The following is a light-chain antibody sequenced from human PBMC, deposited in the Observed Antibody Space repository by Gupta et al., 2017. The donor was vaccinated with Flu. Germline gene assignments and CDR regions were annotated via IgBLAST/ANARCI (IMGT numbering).Light chain of an antibody. V-gene: IGLV1-44*01. CDR1: SSNIGSNA. Sequence: QSVLAQPPSASGTPGQRVTISCSGSSSNIGSNAVNWYQHIPGPAPNLLIYGNNQRPSGVPDRFSGSKSGTSASLAISGLQSEDEADYYCAAWDDSLNGHYVFGTGTKVTAL. CDR3: AAWDDSLNGHYV. J-gene: IGLJ1*01. CDR2: GNN.